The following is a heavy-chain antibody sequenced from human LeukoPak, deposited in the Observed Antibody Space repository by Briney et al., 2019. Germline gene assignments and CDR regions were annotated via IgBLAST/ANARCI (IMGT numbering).Heavy chain of an antibody. CDR3: AREGGDGLDY. CDR1: GFIFSSYS. J-gene: IGHJ4*02. CDR2: ISSSSSYI. V-gene: IGHV3-21*01. D-gene: IGHD2-21*01. Sequence: PGGSLRLSCAASGFIFSSYSMNWVRQAPGKGLEWVSSISSSSSYIYYADSVKGRFTISRDNAKNSLYLQMNSLRAEDTAVYYCAREGGDGLDYWGQGTLVTVSS.